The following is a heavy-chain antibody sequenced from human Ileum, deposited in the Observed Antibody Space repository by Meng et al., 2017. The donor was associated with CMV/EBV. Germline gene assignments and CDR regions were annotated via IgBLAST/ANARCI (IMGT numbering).Heavy chain of an antibody. D-gene: IGHD3-10*01. V-gene: IGHV4-39*01. CDR1: VFIGDSSYF. CDR3: ASSYSWGNFYKGYS. CDR2: ICYGTTT. Sequence: VFIGDSSYFLRWFRRHPGEGLGWIETICYGTTTSYNTSRKGRLTMSVDTTKNQFSLNMNSVTAAATDVYYCASSYSWGNFYKGYSWGQGTLVTVSS. J-gene: IGHJ4*02.